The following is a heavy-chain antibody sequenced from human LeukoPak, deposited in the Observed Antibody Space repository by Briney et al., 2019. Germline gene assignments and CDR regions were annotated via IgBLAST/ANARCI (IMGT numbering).Heavy chain of an antibody. V-gene: IGHV4-59*01. CDR1: IDSFTLYY. D-gene: IGHD6-19*01. CDR2: IYFSGSA. J-gene: IGHJ4*02. CDR3: ARKAFGSGSFDY. Sequence: SETLSLTCTVSIDSFTLYYWSWIQQPPGKGLEWIGSIYFSGSANYNPSLKSRVTMSLDTSKKQFSLNLSSVTAADTAVYYCARKAFGSGSFDYWGQGSLVTVSS.